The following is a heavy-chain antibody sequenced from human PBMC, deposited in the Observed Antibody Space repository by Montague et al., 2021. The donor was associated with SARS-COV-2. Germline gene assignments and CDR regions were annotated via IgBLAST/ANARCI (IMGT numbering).Heavy chain of an antibody. V-gene: IGHV4-59*08. J-gene: IGHJ4*02. D-gene: IGHD2/OR15-2a*01. CDR3: ARHYRSTLPAVY. Sequence: SETLSLTCTVSGGSISSFYWSWFRQSPGKGLEWIGYIFDSGSTNYNPSLTSRVTMSVDTSKNQFSLQVKSVTAADTAVYYCARHYRSTLPAVYWGQGTLVTVSS. CDR1: GGSISSFY. CDR2: IFDSGST.